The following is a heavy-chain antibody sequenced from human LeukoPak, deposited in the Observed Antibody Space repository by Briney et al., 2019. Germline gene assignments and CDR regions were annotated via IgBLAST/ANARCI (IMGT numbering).Heavy chain of an antibody. CDR2: ISGSGGST. CDR1: GFTFSSYA. J-gene: IGHJ5*02. V-gene: IGHV3-23*01. D-gene: IGHD3-3*01. CDR3: AKTPYYDFWSGSAAPASSWFDP. Sequence: GGSLRPSCAASGFTFSSYAMSWVRQAPGKGLEWVSAISGSGGSTYYADSVKGRFTISRDNSKNTLYLQMNSLRAEDTAVYYCAKTPYYDFWSGSAAPASSWFDPWGQGTLVTVSS.